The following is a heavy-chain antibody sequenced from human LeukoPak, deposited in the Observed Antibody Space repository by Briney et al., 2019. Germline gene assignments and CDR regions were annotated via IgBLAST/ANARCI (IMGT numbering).Heavy chain of an antibody. Sequence: GGSLRLSCAASGFTFSSYSMNWVRQAPGKGLEWVSSISSSSSYIYYADSVKGRFTISRDNAKNSLYLQMNSLRAEDTAVYYCARGRTVTTPYYFDYWGQGTLVTVSS. CDR2: ISSSSSYI. CDR3: ARGRTVTTPYYFDY. V-gene: IGHV3-21*01. J-gene: IGHJ4*02. D-gene: IGHD4-17*01. CDR1: GFTFSSYS.